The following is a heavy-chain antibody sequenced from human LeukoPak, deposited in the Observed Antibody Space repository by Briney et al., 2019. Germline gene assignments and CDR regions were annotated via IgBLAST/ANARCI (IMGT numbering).Heavy chain of an antibody. CDR1: GDSMSSDNYY. Sequence: SETLSLTCTVSGDSMSSDNYYWSWIRQPAGKGLEWIGRIYTSGSTNYNPSLKSRVAISVDTSKNQFSLNLSSVAAADTAVCYCARGRATINFDYWGQGTLVTVSS. D-gene: IGHD5-24*01. V-gene: IGHV4-61*02. CDR2: IYTSGST. CDR3: ARGRATINFDY. J-gene: IGHJ4*02.